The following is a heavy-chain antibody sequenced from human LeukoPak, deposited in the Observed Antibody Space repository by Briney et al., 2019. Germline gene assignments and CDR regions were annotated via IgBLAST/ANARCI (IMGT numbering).Heavy chain of an antibody. D-gene: IGHD2-15*01. J-gene: IGHJ4*02. V-gene: IGHV4-59*01. CDR3: ARDRSGYCGGSSCSSAGFFDY. Sequence: SETLSLTCTVSGGSISNYYWSWIRQPPGKGLEWIAYINYSGSTNYNPSLKSRVTISVDTSKNHFSLTLSSVTAADTAVYYCARDRSGYCGGSSCSSAGFFDYWGQGTLVTVSS. CDR1: GGSISNYY. CDR2: INYSGST.